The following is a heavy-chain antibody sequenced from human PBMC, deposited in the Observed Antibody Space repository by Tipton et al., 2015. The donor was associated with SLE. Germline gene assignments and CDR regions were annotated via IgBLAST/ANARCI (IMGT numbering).Heavy chain of an antibody. CDR3: ARGAAAAGTSFDY. J-gene: IGHJ4*02. V-gene: IGHV4-34*01. CDR2: INHSGSA. CDR1: GGSFSGYY. Sequence: TLSLTCAVYGGSFSGYYWSWIRQPPGKGLEWIAEINHSGSANYNPSLNSRVTISVDASKSQVSLKLSSVTAADTAVYYCARGAAAAGTSFDYWGQGTLVTVSS. D-gene: IGHD6-13*01.